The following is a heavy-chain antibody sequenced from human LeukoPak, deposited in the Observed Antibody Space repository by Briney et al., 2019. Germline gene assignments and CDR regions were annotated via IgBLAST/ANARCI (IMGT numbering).Heavy chain of an antibody. V-gene: IGHV4-30-2*01. CDR1: GGSSSSGGDY. D-gene: IGHD2-2*01. Sequence: SQTLSLTCTVSGGSSSSGGDYRSWIRQPPGKGLEWIGYIYHSGSTYYNPSLKSRVTISVDRSKNQFSLKLSSVTAADTAVYYCARERKDIVVVPAANFYFYDEEDVVGEVPTVTVS. CDR2: IYHSGST. J-gene: IGHJ6*01. CDR3: ARERKDIVVVPAANFYFYDEEDV.